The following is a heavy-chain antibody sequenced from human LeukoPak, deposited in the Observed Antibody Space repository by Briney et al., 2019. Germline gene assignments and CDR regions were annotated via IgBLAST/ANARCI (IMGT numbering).Heavy chain of an antibody. CDR2: SNEDGSTA. J-gene: IGHJ4*02. V-gene: IGHV3-74*01. CDR3: VRDLGGRSGH. Sequence: GGSLRLSCAASGFTFSSNWMHWVRQAPGKGLVWVSRSNEDGSTANYADSVKGRFTISRDNAKNTLYLQMNSLSAEDTAVYYCVRDLGGRSGHWGQGTLVTVSS. CDR1: GFTFSSNW. D-gene: IGHD1-26*01.